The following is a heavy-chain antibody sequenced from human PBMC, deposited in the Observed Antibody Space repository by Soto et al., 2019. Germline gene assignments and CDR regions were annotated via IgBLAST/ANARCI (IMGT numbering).Heavy chain of an antibody. CDR3: ATYCSGGSCYPWTHVDY. D-gene: IGHD2-15*01. V-gene: IGHV4-34*01. Sequence: KPSETLSLTCAVYGGSFSGYYWSWIRQPPGKGLEWIGEINHSGSTNYNPSLKSRVTISVDTSKNSLYLQMNSLRAEDTAVYYCATYCSGGSCYPWTHVDYWGQGTLVTVSS. CDR1: GGSFSGYY. CDR2: INHSGST. J-gene: IGHJ4*02.